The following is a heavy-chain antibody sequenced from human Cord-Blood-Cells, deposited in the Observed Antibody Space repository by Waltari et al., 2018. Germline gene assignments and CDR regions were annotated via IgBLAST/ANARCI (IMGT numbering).Heavy chain of an antibody. V-gene: IGHV4-38-2*01. CDR2: IYHSGST. J-gene: IGHJ4*02. CDR1: GYFIRCGYY. Sequence: QVQLQESGPGLVKPSETLSLTCAVSGYFIRCGYYWGWIRQPPGKGLEWIGSIYHSGSTYYNPSLKSRVTISVDTSKNQFSLKLSSVTAADTAVYYCARVPLLTGASDYWGQGTLVTVSS. CDR3: ARVPLLTGASDY. D-gene: IGHD1-20*01.